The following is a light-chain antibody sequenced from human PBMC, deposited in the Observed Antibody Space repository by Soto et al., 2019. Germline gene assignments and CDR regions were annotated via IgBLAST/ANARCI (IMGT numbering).Light chain of an antibody. J-gene: IGLJ1*01. Sequence: QSVLAQPASVSGSRGQSITISCTGTSSAVGRYNYVSWFQQHPGKVPKLIIYDVSNWPSGVSDRFSGPKSGNTASLTISGLQPEDEADYYCSSFTSSSTFVFGTGTKVTVL. CDR3: SSFTSSSTFV. CDR2: DVS. V-gene: IGLV2-14*03. CDR1: SSAVGRYNY.